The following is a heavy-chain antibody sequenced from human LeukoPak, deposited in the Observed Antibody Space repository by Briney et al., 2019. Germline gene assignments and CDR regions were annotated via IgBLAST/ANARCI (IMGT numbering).Heavy chain of an antibody. CDR2: INHSGST. V-gene: IGHV4-34*01. CDR3: ARGAVAGAFDY. D-gene: IGHD6-19*01. CDR1: GGSFSGYY. J-gene: IGHJ4*02. Sequence: SETLSLTCAVYGGSFSGYYWSWIRQPPGKGLEWIGEINHSGSTNYNPSLKSRVTISVDTSKNQFSLKLSSVTAADTAAYYCARGAVAGAFDYWGQGTLVTVSS.